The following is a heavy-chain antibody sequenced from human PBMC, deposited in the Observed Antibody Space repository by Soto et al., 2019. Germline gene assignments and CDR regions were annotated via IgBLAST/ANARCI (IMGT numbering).Heavy chain of an antibody. CDR2: INPSGGST. CDR1: GYTFTSYY. CDR3: ARDPSIAAPREPQNYYYYYMDV. Sequence: SVKVSCKASGYTFTSYYMHWVRQAPGQGLEWMGIINPSGGSTSYAQKFQGRVTMTRDTSTSTVYMELSSLRSEDTAVYYCARDPSIAAPREPQNYYYYYMDVWGKGTTVTVSS. V-gene: IGHV1-46*03. D-gene: IGHD6-6*01. J-gene: IGHJ6*03.